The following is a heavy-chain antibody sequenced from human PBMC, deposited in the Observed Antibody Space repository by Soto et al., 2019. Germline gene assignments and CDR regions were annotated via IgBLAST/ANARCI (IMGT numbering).Heavy chain of an antibody. CDR1: GGSFSGYY. CDR3: ARAKRGTRVVRGPIPTLVRDYWYLDP. Sequence: PWGTLALTCAVYGGSFSGYYWSWIRQPPGKGLEWIGEINHSGSTNYNPSLKSRVTISVDTSKNQFSLKLSSVTAAETAVYYCARAKRGTRVVRGPIPTLVRDYWYLDPWGRVPRVT. CDR2: INHSGST. D-gene: IGHD2-15*01. J-gene: IGHJ2*01. V-gene: IGHV4-34*01.